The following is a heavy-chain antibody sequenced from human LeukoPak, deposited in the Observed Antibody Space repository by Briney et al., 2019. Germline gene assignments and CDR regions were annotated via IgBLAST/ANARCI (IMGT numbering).Heavy chain of an antibody. V-gene: IGHV4-38-2*02. CDR1: GFSITSGYY. J-gene: IGHJ4*02. CDR3: ARGGGYASPIGH. CDR2: IYHIGST. D-gene: IGHD5-12*01. Sequence: SETLSLTCIVSGFSITSGYYWGWIRQPPGKGLEWIGSIYHIGSTYYSPSLKSRVSLSVDTSKNQFSLKLSSVTAADTAVYYCARGGGYASPIGHWGQGALVTVSS.